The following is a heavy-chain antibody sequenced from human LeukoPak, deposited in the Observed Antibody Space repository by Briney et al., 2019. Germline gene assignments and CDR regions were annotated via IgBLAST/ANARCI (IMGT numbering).Heavy chain of an antibody. CDR2: IIPIFCTA. CDR3: AGQKLGYCSGGSCPLLGC. CDR1: GGTFSSYA. V-gene: IGHV1-69*05. Sequence: SVKVSCKASGGTFSSYAISWVRQAPGQGLEWMGRIIPIFCTANYAQKFQGRVTITTDESTSTAYMELSSLRSEDTAVYYCAGQKLGYCSGGSCPLLGCWGQGTLVTVSS. D-gene: IGHD2-15*01. J-gene: IGHJ4*02.